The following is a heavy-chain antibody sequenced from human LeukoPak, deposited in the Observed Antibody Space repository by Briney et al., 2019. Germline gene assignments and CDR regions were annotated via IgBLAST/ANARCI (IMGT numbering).Heavy chain of an antibody. CDR3: TTDASSRVDYYYYMDV. J-gene: IGHJ6*03. CDR1: GFPFSNAG. D-gene: IGHD6-13*01. V-gene: IGHV3-15*01. CDR2: FKSKTDGGIT. Sequence: RPGGSLRLSCVASGFPFSNAGMSWVRKAPGKGLEWLGRFKSKTDGGITDYAAPAKGRFTISRDDSKNTLYLQMNSLKTEDTAVYYCTTDASSRVDYYYYMDVWGKGTTVTVSS.